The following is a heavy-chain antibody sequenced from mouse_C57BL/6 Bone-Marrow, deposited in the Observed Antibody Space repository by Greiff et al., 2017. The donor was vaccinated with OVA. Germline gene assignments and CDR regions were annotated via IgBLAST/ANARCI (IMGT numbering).Heavy chain of an antibody. Sequence: QVQLQQSGPGLVQPSQSLSITCTVSGFSLTSYCVHWVRQSPGKGLEWLGVIWRGGSTDYNAAFMSRLSITQDNSKSQVFFKMNSLQADDTAIYYCAKGGNCYWYFDVWGTGTTVTGSS. CDR1: GFSLTSYC. CDR3: AKGGNCYWYFDV. J-gene: IGHJ1*03. D-gene: IGHD2-1*01. CDR2: IWRGGST. V-gene: IGHV2-5*01.